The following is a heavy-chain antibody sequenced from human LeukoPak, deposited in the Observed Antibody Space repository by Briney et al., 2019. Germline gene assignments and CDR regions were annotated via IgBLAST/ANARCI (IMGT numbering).Heavy chain of an antibody. J-gene: IGHJ4*02. CDR1: GFTFSSYG. Sequence: GRSLRLSCAASGFTFSSYGMHWVRQAPGKGLEWVAVISYDGSNKYYADSVKGRFTISRDNAKNSLYLQMNSLRAEDTAVYYCARFSPDQLIFDYWGQGTLVTVSS. V-gene: IGHV3-30*03. CDR2: ISYDGSNK. CDR3: ARFSPDQLIFDY.